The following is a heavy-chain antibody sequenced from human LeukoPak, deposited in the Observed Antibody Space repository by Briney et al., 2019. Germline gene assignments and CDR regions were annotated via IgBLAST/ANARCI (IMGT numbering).Heavy chain of an antibody. CDR3: ESLGPYDCVWGSYPVRVY. CDR2: ISSNGGST. J-gene: IGHJ4*02. V-gene: IGHV3-64D*06. D-gene: IGHD3-16*02. Sequence: GGSLRLSCSASGFTFSSYAMHWVRQAPGKGLEYVSAISSNGGSTYYADSVKGRFTISRDNSKNTLYLQMSSLRAEDTAVYYCESLGPYDCVWGSYPVRVYWGQGTLVTVSS. CDR1: GFTFSSYA.